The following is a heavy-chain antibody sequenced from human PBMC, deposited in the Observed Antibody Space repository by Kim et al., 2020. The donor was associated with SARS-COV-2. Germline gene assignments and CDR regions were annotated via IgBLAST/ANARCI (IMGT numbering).Heavy chain of an antibody. CDR1: GFSFSSYW. D-gene: IGHD4-17*01. J-gene: IGHJ3*02. CDR2: IKQDGTDK. V-gene: IGHV3-7*03. Sequence: GGSLRLSCAASGFSFSSYWMTWVRQAPGKGLEWVANIKQDGTDKYYLDSVKGRFTNSRDNTKNSLYLQMDSLRAEDTDVYFCAREGATVTARAFDIWGQGTLVTVSS. CDR3: AREGATVTARAFDI.